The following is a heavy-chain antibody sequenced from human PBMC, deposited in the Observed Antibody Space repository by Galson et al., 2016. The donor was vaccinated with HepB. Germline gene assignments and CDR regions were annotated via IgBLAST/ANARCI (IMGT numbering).Heavy chain of an antibody. V-gene: IGHV1-18*01. Sequence: SVKVSCKASGYTFTNYGISWVRQAPGQGLEWVGWVSAYSGNTNYAQKLQGRVTMTTDTYTSTVYMELRSLRSDDTAMYYCARLKWVLLEDYWGQGTLVTVSS. D-gene: IGHD1-1*01. CDR2: VSAYSGNT. CDR1: GYTFTNYG. CDR3: ARLKWVLLEDY. J-gene: IGHJ4*02.